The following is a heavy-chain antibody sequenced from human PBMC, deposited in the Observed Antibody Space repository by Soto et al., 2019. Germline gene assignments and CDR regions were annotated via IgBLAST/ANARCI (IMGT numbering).Heavy chain of an antibody. Sequence: EVQLVESGGGLVQPGGSLRLSCAASGFTVSSNYMSWVRQAPGKGLEWVSVIYRGGSTYYADSAKGRFTISRHNSKNKLYLQMNSLRAEDTAVYYCARAARYSSSKQELYYYYYYLDVWGKGTTVTVSS. V-gene: IGHV3-53*04. J-gene: IGHJ6*03. CDR3: ARAARYSSSKQELYYYYYYLDV. CDR2: IYRGGST. D-gene: IGHD6-6*01. CDR1: GFTVSSNY.